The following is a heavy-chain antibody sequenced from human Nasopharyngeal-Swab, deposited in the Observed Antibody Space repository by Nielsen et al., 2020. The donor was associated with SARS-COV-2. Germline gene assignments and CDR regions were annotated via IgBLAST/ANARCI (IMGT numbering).Heavy chain of an antibody. V-gene: IGHV3-21*01. D-gene: IGHD3-22*01. Sequence: WIRQPPGKGLEWVSGISSTGDYIYYAASVKGRFTISRDNAKNSLYLQMNSLRAEDTAVYYCARDSKPGGGYYSLYYYNYYGMDVWGQGTTVTVSS. CDR2: ISSTGDYI. CDR3: ARDSKPGGGYYSLYYYNYYGMDV. J-gene: IGHJ6*02.